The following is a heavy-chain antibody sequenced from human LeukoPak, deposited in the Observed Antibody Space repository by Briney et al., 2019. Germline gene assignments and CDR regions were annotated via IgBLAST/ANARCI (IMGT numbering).Heavy chain of an antibody. V-gene: IGHV3-48*01. CDR1: GFTFSSYG. Sequence: PGRSLRLSCAASGFTFSSYGMHWVRQAPGKGLEWVSYISSSGSTIYYADSVKGRFTISRDNSKNTLYLQMNSLRAEDTAVYYCAKGFYDNSASGVFDIWGQGTMVTVSS. D-gene: IGHD3-22*01. CDR3: AKGFYDNSASGVFDI. J-gene: IGHJ3*02. CDR2: ISSSGSTI.